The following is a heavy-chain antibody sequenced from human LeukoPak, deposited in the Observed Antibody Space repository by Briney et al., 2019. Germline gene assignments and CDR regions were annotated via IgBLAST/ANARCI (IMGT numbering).Heavy chain of an antibody. J-gene: IGHJ4*02. CDR2: ISYDGSNK. CDR1: GFTFSSYG. D-gene: IGHD6-19*01. CDR3: AKGEQWLVEGVDY. V-gene: IGHV3-30*18. Sequence: GGSLRLSCAASGFTFSSYGMHWVRQAPGKGLEWVAVISYDGSNKYYADSVKGRFTISRDNSKNMLYLQMNSLRAEDTAVYYCAKGEQWLVEGVDYWGQGTLVTVSS.